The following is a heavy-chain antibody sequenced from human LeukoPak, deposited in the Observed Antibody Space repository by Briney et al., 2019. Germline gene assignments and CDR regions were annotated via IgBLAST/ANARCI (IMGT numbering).Heavy chain of an antibody. J-gene: IGHJ4*02. Sequence: PGGSLRLSCAASGFTFSSYAMTWVRQASGRGLEWVSSISGSGANTYYAASVKGRFTISRDSSKNTLYLQMNSLRAEDTAVYYCAKDRGDVGSSGRLEYWGQGTLVTVPS. CDR3: AKDRGDVGSSGRLEY. D-gene: IGHD6-6*01. CDR2: ISGSGANT. V-gene: IGHV3-23*01. CDR1: GFTFSSYA.